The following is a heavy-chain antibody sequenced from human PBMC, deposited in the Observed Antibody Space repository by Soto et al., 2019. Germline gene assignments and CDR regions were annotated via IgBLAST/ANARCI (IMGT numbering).Heavy chain of an antibody. CDR1: GFTFDDYA. D-gene: IGHD2-2*01. J-gene: IGHJ4*02. V-gene: IGHV3-9*01. Sequence: EVQLVESGGGLVQPGRSLRLSCAASGFTFDDYAMHWVRQAPGKGLEWVSGISWNSGSIRYADSVKGRFTISRDNAKNSLYLQRNSLRAEATALYYCAKGGQLLTEGGGYWGQGTLVTVSS. CDR3: AKGGQLLTEGGGY. CDR2: ISWNSGSI.